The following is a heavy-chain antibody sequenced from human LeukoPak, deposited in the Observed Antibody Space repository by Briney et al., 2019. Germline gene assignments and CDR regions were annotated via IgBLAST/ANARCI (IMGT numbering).Heavy chain of an antibody. CDR2: ISPTGSTV. CDR1: GFTFSSYA. J-gene: IGHJ6*04. Sequence: GGSLRLSCAASGFTFSSYAMSWVRQAPGKGLEWIAYISPTGSTVDYENSVKGRFTISRDNAKNSLYLQMNSLRAEDTAVYYCAELGITMIGGVWGKGTTVTISS. D-gene: IGHD3-10*02. V-gene: IGHV3-48*03. CDR3: AELGITMIGGV.